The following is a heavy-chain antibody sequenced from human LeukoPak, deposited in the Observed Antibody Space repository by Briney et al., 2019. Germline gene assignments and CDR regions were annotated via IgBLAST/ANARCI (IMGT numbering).Heavy chain of an antibody. V-gene: IGHV1-3*01. Sequence: ASVKVSCKASGYTFTSYAIHWVRQAPGQRLEWMGRINVGNGNIIYSQNFQGRVTITRDTSASAAYMELSSLRSEDTAVYYCARAFDSGLNYWGQGTLVSVSS. CDR1: GYTFTSYA. CDR3: ARAFDSGLNY. CDR2: INVGNGNI. D-gene: IGHD6-19*01. J-gene: IGHJ4*02.